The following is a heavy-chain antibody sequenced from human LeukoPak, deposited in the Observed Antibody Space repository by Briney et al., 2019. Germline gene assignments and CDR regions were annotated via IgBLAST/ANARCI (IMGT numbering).Heavy chain of an antibody. CDR2: IYSGGST. Sequence: GGSLRLSCAASGFTFSSNYMSWVRQAPGKGLEWVSVIYSGGSTYYADSVKGRFTISRDNSKNTLYLQMNSLRAEDTAVYYCARDIYSYGWGWFDPWGQGTLVTVSS. J-gene: IGHJ5*02. CDR1: GFTFSSNY. D-gene: IGHD5-18*01. V-gene: IGHV3-66*02. CDR3: ARDIYSYGWGWFDP.